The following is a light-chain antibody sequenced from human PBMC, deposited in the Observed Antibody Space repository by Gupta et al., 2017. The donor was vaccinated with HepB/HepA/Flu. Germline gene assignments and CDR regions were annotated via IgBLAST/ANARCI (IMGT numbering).Light chain of an antibody. V-gene: IGKV1-27*01. CDR1: QDISNY. J-gene: IGKJ1*01. Sequence: DIQMTQSPSSLSASVGYRVTITCRASQDISNYLVWYQQKPGKVPQLLIYGSSTLQSGVPSRFSGRGARADFTHTIRILQPEDVATYYWQKYDSAPQTFGQGTKVEIK. CDR3: QKYDSAPQT. CDR2: GSS.